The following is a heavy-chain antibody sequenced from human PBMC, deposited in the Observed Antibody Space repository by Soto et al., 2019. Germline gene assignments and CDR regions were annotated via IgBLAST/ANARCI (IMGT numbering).Heavy chain of an antibody. J-gene: IGHJ4*02. CDR2: ISAYNGNK. V-gene: IGHV1-18*01. CDR1: GYTFTSYG. CDR3: ARYLMQQIFDY. D-gene: IGHD6-13*01. Sequence: QVQLVQSGAEVKKPGASVKVSCKASGYTFTSYGISWVRQAPGQGLEWMGWISAYNGNKKYAQKLQGRVTMTTDTTTSTAYMELRSLRSVDTTVYYCARYLMQQIFDYWGQGTLVTVSS.